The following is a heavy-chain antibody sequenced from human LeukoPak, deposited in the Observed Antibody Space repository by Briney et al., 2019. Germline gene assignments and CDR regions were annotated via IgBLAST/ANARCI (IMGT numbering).Heavy chain of an antibody. CDR1: GFTFSSYE. Sequence: GGTLRLSCAASGFTFSSYEMNWVRQDPGKGLEWVSYISSSGSTIYYADSVKGRFTISRDNPTSTVILQMNSLRAEDTAVYYCAKGGGSIGRSYYFDYWGQGTLVTVSS. CDR2: ISSSGSTI. D-gene: IGHD2-15*01. V-gene: IGHV3-48*03. J-gene: IGHJ4*02. CDR3: AKGGGSIGRSYYFDY.